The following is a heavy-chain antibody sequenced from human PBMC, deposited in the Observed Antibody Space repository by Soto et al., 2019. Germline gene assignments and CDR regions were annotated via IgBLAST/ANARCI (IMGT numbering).Heavy chain of an antibody. Sequence: QVLQQESGPGLVKPSETLSLSCTVSGGSFTNYSWSWIRQPPGKGLEWIGYIYLSGSTNYNPSLKSRVTISTDPSKNQFSLTLRSVTAADTAVYFCARDFDFWSGYLSSYGMDVWGQGATVTVSS. CDR2: IYLSGST. J-gene: IGHJ6*02. V-gene: IGHV4-59*01. CDR1: GGSFTNYS. CDR3: ARDFDFWSGYLSSYGMDV. D-gene: IGHD3-3*01.